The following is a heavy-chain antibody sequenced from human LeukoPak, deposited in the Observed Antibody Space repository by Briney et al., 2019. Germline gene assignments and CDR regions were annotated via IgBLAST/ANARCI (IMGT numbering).Heavy chain of an antibody. J-gene: IGHJ4*02. Sequence: GGSLRLSCAASGFTFDDYAMHWVRQAPGKDLEWVSGISWNSGSIGYADSVKGRFTISRDNAKNSLYLQMNSLRAEDTALYYCAKDAEKFRSDWGYFDYWGQGTLVTVSS. V-gene: IGHV3-9*01. D-gene: IGHD2-21*02. CDR3: AKDAEKFRSDWGYFDY. CDR2: ISWNSGSI. CDR1: GFTFDDYA.